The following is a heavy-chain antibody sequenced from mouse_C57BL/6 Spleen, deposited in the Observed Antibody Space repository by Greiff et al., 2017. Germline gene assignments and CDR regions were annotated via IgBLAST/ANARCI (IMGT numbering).Heavy chain of an antibody. CDR1: GYTFTSYW. CDR3: ARRLRQAAWLAY. Sequence: VQLQQPGAELVRPGSSVKLSCKASGYTFTSYWMDWVKQRPGQGLEWIGNIYPSDSETHYNQKFKDKATLTVEKSSSTAYMQLSSLTSEDSAVYYCARRLRQAAWLAYWGQGTLVTVSA. CDR2: IYPSDSET. J-gene: IGHJ3*01. D-gene: IGHD1-2*01. V-gene: IGHV1-61*01.